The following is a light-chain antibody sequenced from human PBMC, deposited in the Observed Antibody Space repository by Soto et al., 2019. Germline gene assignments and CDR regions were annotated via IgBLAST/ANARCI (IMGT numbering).Light chain of an antibody. CDR1: SSNIGSNT. V-gene: IGLV1-44*01. CDR3: AAWDDSLNAYV. CDR2: SNN. Sequence: QSVRTQPPSASGTPGQRVTISCPGSSSNIGSNTVNWYQQLPGTAPNLLIYSNNQRPSGVPDRFSGSKSGTSASLAISGLQSEDEADYYCAAWDDSLNAYVFGTGTKVTVL. J-gene: IGLJ1*01.